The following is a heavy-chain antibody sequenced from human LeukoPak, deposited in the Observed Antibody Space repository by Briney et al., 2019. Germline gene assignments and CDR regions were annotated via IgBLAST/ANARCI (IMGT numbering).Heavy chain of an antibody. CDR3: AQWGYCSGGSCYGEFDY. D-gene: IGHD2-15*01. CDR1: GCTFTGYY. Sequence: ASVKVFCKASGCTFTGYYMHWVRQAPGRGLEWMGWINPNSGGTNYAQKFQGRVTMTRDTSISTAYMELSRLRSDDTAVYYCAQWGYCSGGSCYGEFDYWGQGTLVTVSS. CDR2: INPNSGGT. V-gene: IGHV1-2*02. J-gene: IGHJ4*02.